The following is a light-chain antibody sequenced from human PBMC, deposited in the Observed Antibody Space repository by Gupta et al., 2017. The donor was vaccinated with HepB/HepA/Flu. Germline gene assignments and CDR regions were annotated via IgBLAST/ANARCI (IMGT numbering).Light chain of an antibody. CDR1: SSDVGGYNY. J-gene: IGLJ2*01. Sequence: QSALTQPRSVSGSPGQSVTISCTGTSSDVGGYNYVSWYQQHPGKAPKLMTYDVNKRPSGVPDRFSGSKSGNTASLTISGLQAEDEADYYCSSYAGSYTVLFGGGTKLTVL. CDR3: SSYAGSYTVL. CDR2: DVN. V-gene: IGLV2-11*01.